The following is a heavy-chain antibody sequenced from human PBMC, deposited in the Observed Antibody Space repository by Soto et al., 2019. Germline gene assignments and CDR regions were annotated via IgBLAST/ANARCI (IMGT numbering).Heavy chain of an antibody. D-gene: IGHD3-9*01. CDR1: GYTFTNYG. CDR2: ISNYNGKT. CDR3: ARVQNYYILTGSSDSIAV. V-gene: IGHV1-18*01. Sequence: ASVKVSCKASGYTFTNYGITWVRQAPGQGLEWMGWISNYNGKTNYAQILQGRVTMTTDTSTRTAYMELTSLRSDDTATYYCARVQNYYILTGSSDSIAVRGQRTTVTVSS. J-gene: IGHJ6*02.